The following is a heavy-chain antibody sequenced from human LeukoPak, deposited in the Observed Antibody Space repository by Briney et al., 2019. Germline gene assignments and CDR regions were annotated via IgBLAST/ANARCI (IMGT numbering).Heavy chain of an antibody. CDR1: GGSISSYY. D-gene: IGHD3-3*01. J-gene: IGHJ4*02. CDR2: IYTSGST. V-gene: IGHV4-4*07. Sequence: SETLSLTCTVSGGSISSYYWSWIRQPAGKGLEWIGRIYTSGSTNYYPSLKSRVTMSVDTSKNQFSLKLSSVTAADTAVYYCARDQSVGDFWSGYYNPYYFDYWGQGTLVTVSS. CDR3: ARDQSVGDFWSGYYNPYYFDY.